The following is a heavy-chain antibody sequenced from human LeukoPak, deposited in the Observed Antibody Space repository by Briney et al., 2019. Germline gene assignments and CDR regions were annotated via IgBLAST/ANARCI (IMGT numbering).Heavy chain of an antibody. D-gene: IGHD6-13*01. CDR2: IIPIFGTA. CDR3: ARGRIGSTWRSVFDY. Sequence: SVKVSCKASGATFSSYTISWERQAPGQGLEWMGGIIPIFGTANYAQKFQGRVTITADTSTTTAYMELSSLRSEDTAVYYCARGRIGSTWRSVFDYWGQGTLVTVSS. CDR1: GATFSSYT. V-gene: IGHV1-69*06. J-gene: IGHJ4*02.